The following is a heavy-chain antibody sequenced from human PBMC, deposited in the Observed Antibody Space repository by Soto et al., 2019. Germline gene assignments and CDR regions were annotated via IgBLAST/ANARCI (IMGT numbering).Heavy chain of an antibody. CDR2: IKQDGSEK. V-gene: IGHV3-7*01. J-gene: IGHJ4*02. Sequence: EVQLVESGGGLVQPGGSLRLSCAASGFTFSSYWMTWVRQAPGKGLEWVANIKQDGSEKYYVDSVKGRFTISRDNAKNSLYLQMSSLRAEDTAVYYCARDRLAYCGGNCYAYFDYWGQGTLVTVSS. CDR1: GFTFSSYW. D-gene: IGHD2-21*01. CDR3: ARDRLAYCGGNCYAYFDY.